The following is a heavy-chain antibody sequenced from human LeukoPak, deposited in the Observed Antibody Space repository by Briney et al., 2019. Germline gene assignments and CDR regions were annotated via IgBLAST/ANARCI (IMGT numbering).Heavy chain of an antibody. CDR1: GFPFSSYA. CDR2: ITDSGGTT. D-gene: IGHD1-26*01. CDR3: AKLWRGSHPRYFDH. V-gene: IGHV3-23*01. Sequence: GGSLRLSCAASGFPFSSYAMSWVRQAPRKGLEWVSTITDSGGTTFYADSVKGRFTISRDNSKNTVCLQMNSLRAEDTAVYYCAKLWRGSHPRYFDHWGQGTLVTVSS. J-gene: IGHJ4*02.